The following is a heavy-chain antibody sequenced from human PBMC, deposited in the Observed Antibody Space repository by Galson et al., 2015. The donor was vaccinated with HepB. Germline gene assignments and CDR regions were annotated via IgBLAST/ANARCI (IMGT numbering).Heavy chain of an antibody. CDR2: VDPEDGET. V-gene: IGHV1-69-2*01. D-gene: IGHD3-22*01. J-gene: IGHJ3*02. CDR1: GYTLTDYY. CDR3: ATDQQIVVVIPDAFDI. Sequence: VKVSCKVSGYTLTDYYMHWVQQAPGKGLEWMGLVDPEDGETIYAEKFQGRVTITADTSTDTAYMELSSLRSEDTAVYYCATDQQIVVVIPDAFDIWGQGTMVTVSS.